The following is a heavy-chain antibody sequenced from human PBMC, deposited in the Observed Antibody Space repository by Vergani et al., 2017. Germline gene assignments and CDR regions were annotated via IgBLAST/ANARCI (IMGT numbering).Heavy chain of an antibody. V-gene: IGHV3-21*04. J-gene: IGHJ6*02. D-gene: IGHD3-3*01. CDR2: ISSSSSYI. CDR3: ARDGGDFWSGYQYYYGMDV. Sequence: EVQLVESGGGLVKPGGSLRLSCAASGFTFSSYSMNWVRQAPGKGLEWVSSISSSSSYIYYADSVKGRFTISRDNAKNSLYLQMNSLRAEDTAVYYCARDGGDFWSGYQYYYGMDVWGQGTTVTVSS. CDR1: GFTFSSYS.